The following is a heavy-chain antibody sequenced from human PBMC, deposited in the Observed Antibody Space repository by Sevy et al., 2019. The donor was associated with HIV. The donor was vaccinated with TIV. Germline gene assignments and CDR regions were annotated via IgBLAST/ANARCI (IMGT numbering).Heavy chain of an antibody. CDR1: GYSFTSHW. J-gene: IGHJ4*02. CDR2: IYPDDSDT. V-gene: IGHV5-51*01. D-gene: IGHD3-22*01. CDR3: ATSRSGYFDSSGYYIY. Sequence: GESLKISCKGSGYSFTSHWLDWVRHMPGKGLEWMGIIYPDDSDTKYSPSFQGKVTFSADKSISTAYLQWSSLKASDTAMYYCATSRSGYFDSSGYYIYWGQGTLVTVSS.